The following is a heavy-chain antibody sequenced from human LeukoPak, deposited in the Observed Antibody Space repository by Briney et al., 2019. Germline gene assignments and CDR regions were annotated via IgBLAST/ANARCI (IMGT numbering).Heavy chain of an antibody. V-gene: IGHV3-23*01. J-gene: IGHJ4*02. CDR2: ISRSGINT. D-gene: IGHD3-22*01. Sequence: PPGGSLRLSCAASGFTFSSDAMTWVRQAPGKGLEWVSLISRSGINTLYSDSVNTHYADSVNGRFTISRDNSKNTLYLQMNSLRAEDTAVYYCANDYDSSGFYEAYWGQGTLVTVSS. CDR1: GFTFSSDA. CDR3: ANDYDSSGFYEAY.